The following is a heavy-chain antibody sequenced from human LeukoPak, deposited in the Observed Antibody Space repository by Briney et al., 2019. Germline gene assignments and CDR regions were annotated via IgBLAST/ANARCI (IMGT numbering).Heavy chain of an antibody. CDR2: ISSSSRYI. Sequence: GGSLRLSCAASGFTFSSYSMHWVRQAPGKGLEWVSSISSSSRYIYYADSVKGRFTISRDNAKNSLYLQMNSLRAEDTAVYYCARAYRYDFWSGYYTPLYMDVWGKGTTVTVSS. CDR1: GFTFSSYS. CDR3: ARAYRYDFWSGYYTPLYMDV. D-gene: IGHD3-3*01. J-gene: IGHJ6*03. V-gene: IGHV3-21*01.